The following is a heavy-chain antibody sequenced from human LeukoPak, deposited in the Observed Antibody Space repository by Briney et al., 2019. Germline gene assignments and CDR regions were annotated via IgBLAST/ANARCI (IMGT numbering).Heavy chain of an antibody. CDR3: ARGPDWFDP. V-gene: IGHV4-34*01. J-gene: IGHJ5*02. CDR1: GGSFSGYY. CDR2: INHSGST. Sequence: SETLPLTCAVYGGSFSGYYWSWIRQPPGKGLEWIGEINHSGSTNYNPTLKSRVTISVDTSKNQFSLKLSSVTAADTAVYYCARGPDWFDPWAREPWSPSPQ.